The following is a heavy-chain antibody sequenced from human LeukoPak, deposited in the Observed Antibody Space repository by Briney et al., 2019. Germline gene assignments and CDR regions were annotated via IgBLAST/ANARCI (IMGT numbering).Heavy chain of an antibody. CDR2: ISAYNGNT. CDR3: ARVRQQLVYYYYGMDV. Sequence: ALVKVSCKASGYTFTSYGISWVRQAPGQGLEWMGWISAYNGNTNYAQKLQGRVTMTTDTSTSTAYMELRSLRSDDTAVCYCARVRQQLVYYYYGMDVWGQGTTVTVSS. V-gene: IGHV1-18*01. D-gene: IGHD6-13*01. CDR1: GYTFTSYG. J-gene: IGHJ6*02.